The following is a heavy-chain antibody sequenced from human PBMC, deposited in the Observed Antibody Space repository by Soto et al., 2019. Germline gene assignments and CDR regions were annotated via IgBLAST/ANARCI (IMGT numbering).Heavy chain of an antibody. J-gene: IGHJ6*02. CDR1: GFTFRNYD. CDR2: ISAAGDP. Sequence: EVQLVESGGGLVQPGGSLRLSCEASGFTFRNYDMHWVRQGTGKGLEWVSGISAAGDPDYADSVEGRFTISRENAQNSFFLQMNSLRVGDTAVYYCARTERDFYGLDVWGQATTVIVSS. CDR3: ARTERDFYGLDV. V-gene: IGHV3-13*05.